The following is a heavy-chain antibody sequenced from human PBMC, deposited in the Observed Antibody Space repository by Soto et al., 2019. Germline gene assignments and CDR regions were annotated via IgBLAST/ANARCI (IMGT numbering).Heavy chain of an antibody. J-gene: IGHJ4*02. CDR3: ARAAVGLIPAYDY. V-gene: IGHV1-3*01. D-gene: IGHD2-2*01. CDR1: GYTFTSYA. Sequence: ASVKVSCKASGYTFTSYAMHWVRQAPGQRLEWMGWINAGNGNTKYSQKFQGRVTITRDTSASTAYMELSSLRSEDTAVYYCARAAVGLIPAYDYWGQGTLVTVSS. CDR2: INAGNGNT.